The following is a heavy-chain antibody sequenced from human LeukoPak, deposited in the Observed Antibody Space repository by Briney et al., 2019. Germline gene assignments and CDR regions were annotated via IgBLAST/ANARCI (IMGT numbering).Heavy chain of an antibody. J-gene: IGHJ4*02. CDR1: GFTFSSYW. V-gene: IGHV3-7*01. CDR2: IKQDGSDK. CDR3: ARDAGFHGYGDFFFDY. Sequence: GGSLRLSCASSGFTFSSYWMSWVRQAPGKGLEWVANIKQDGSDKYYADSVKGRFTISRDNAKTSLYLQMNSLRTEDTAVYYCARDAGFHGYGDFFFDYWGQGTLVTVSS. D-gene: IGHD4-17*01.